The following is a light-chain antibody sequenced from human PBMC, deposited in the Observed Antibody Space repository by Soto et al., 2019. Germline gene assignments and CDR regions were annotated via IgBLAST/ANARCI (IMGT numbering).Light chain of an antibody. CDR1: QSISSW. CDR2: DAS. Sequence: DIQMTQSPSTLSASVGDRVTITCRASQSISSWLAWYQKKPGKGPKLLIYDASNLESGVPSRFSGSGSGTEFTLTISSLQPDDFATYYCQQYSYYRTFGQGTKVDIK. V-gene: IGKV1-5*01. CDR3: QQYSYYRT. J-gene: IGKJ1*01.